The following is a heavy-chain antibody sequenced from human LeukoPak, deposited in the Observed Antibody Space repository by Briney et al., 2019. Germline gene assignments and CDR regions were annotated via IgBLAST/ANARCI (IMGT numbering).Heavy chain of an antibody. CDR2: IIPILGIA. CDR3: ASRYCSSTSCYGTLDY. V-gene: IGHV1-69*02. CDR1: GGTFSSYT. D-gene: IGHD2-2*01. Sequence: SVKVSCKASGGTFSSYTISWVRQAPGQGLEWMGRIIPILGIANYAQKFQGRATITADKSTSTAYMELSSLRSEDTAVYYCASRYCSSTSCYGTLDYWGQGTLVTVSS. J-gene: IGHJ4*02.